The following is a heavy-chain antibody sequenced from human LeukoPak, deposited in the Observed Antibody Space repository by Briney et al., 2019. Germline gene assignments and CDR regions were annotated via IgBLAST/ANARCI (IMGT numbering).Heavy chain of an antibody. J-gene: IGHJ6*02. D-gene: IGHD3-16*02. Sequence: SGTLSLTCAVSGGSISSSNWWSWVRQPPGKGLEWIGEIYHSGSTNYNPSLRSRVTISVDKSKNQFSLKLSSVTAADTAVYYCARGPPAVINPVYYYYGMDVWGQGTTVTVSS. V-gene: IGHV4-4*02. CDR2: IYHSGST. CDR3: ARGPPAVINPVYYYYGMDV. CDR1: GGSISSSNW.